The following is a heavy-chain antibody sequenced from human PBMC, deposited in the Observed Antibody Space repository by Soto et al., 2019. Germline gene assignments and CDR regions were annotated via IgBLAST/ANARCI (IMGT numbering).Heavy chain of an antibody. CDR2: IFSNDEK. CDR1: GFSLSNARMG. J-gene: IGHJ4*02. V-gene: IGHV2-26*01. D-gene: IGHD5-12*01. CDR3: ARIRNSGYDWGGLYYFDY. Sequence: QVTLKESGPVLVKPAETLTLTCTVSGFSLSNARMGVSWIRQPPGKALEWLAHIFSNDEKSYSTSLKSRLTISKDTSKSQVVLTMTNMDPVETATYYCARIRNSGYDWGGLYYFDYWGQGTLVTVSS.